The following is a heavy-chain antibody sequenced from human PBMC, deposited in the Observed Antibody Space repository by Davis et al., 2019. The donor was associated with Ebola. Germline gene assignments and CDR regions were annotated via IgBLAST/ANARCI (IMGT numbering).Heavy chain of an antibody. CDR3: ARDGALARGVQFDH. CDR2: IIPIFTTT. CDR1: GGTFSSYA. J-gene: IGHJ4*02. V-gene: IGHV1-69*13. D-gene: IGHD3-10*01. Sequence: SVKVSCKASGGTFSSYAISWVRQAPGQGLEWMGGIIPIFTTTYYAQKFQGRVTITADGSTSTAFMDLSSLRFEDTAVYFCARDGALARGVQFDHWGQGTLVTVSS.